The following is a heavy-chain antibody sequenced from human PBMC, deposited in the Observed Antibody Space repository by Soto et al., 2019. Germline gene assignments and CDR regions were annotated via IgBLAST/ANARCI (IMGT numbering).Heavy chain of an antibody. CDR1: GFTFSSYA. V-gene: IGHV3-30-3*01. CDR3: ARSNDEFRYYYYGMDV. J-gene: IGHJ6*02. CDR2: ISYDGSNK. Sequence: GGSLRLSCAASGFTFSSYAMHWVRQAPGKGLEWVAVISYDGSNKYYADSVKGRFTISRDNSKNTLYLQMNSLRAEDTAVYYCARSNDEFRYYYYGMDVWGQGTTVTVSS. D-gene: IGHD1-1*01.